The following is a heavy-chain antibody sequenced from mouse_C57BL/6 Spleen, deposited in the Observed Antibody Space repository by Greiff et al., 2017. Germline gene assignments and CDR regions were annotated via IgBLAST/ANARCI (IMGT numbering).Heavy chain of an antibody. D-gene: IGHD2-4*01. J-gene: IGHJ3*01. CDR3: AISYDYDWFAY. V-gene: IGHV1-52*01. CDR2: IDPSDSET. Sequence: QVQLQQPGAELVRPGSSVKLSCKASGYTFTSYWMHWVKQRPIQGLEWSGNIDPSDSETHYNQKVKDKATLTVDKSSSTAYMQLSSLTSDDSAVYYCAISYDYDWFAYWGQGTLVTVSA. CDR1: GYTFTSYW.